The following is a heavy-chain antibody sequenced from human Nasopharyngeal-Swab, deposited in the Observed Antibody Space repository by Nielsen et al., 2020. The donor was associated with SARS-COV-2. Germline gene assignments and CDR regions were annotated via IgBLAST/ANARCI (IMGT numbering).Heavy chain of an antibody. CDR2: IWYDGSNK. Sequence: VRQPPGKGLEWVAVIWYDGSNKYYADSMKGRFTISRDNSKNTLYLQMNSLRAEDTAVYYCARDAGGGAHFDYWGQGTLVTVSS. D-gene: IGHD2-15*01. V-gene: IGHV3-33*01. J-gene: IGHJ4*02. CDR3: ARDAGGGAHFDY.